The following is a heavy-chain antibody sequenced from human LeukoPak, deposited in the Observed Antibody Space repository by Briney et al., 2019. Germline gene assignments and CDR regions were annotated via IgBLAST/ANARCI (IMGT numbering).Heavy chain of an antibody. CDR1: GASIRRYY. D-gene: IGHD1-1*01. Sequence: SETLSLTCTVSGASIRRYYWSWIRQPAGKGLEWIGRISASGKADYNPSLKSRLTMSVDTSKNQISLRLTYVSAADTAVYYCARDLSGGTFDYWGQGTLVTVSS. J-gene: IGHJ4*02. V-gene: IGHV4-4*07. CDR2: ISASGKA. CDR3: ARDLSGGTFDY.